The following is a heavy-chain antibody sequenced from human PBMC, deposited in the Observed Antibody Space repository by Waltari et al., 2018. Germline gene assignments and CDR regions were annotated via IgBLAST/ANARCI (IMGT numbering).Heavy chain of an antibody. V-gene: IGHV4-59*01. CDR2: IYYSGST. Sequence: QVQLQESGPGLVKPSETLSLTCTVSGGCISSYYWSWIRHPPGKGLEWIWYIYYSGSTSNDPSLKRRDNKSVDTSKNRFSLKLSSVTAADTAVYYCARDRRRARYYGSGSYDWFDPWGQGTLVTVSS. CDR1: GGCISSYY. CDR3: ARDRRRARYYGSGSYDWFDP. D-gene: IGHD3-10*01. J-gene: IGHJ5*02.